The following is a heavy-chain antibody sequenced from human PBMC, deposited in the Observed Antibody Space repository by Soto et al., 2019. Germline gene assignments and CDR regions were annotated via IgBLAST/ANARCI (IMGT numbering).Heavy chain of an antibody. J-gene: IGHJ4*02. CDR2: ISGSGFNT. CDR3: AKGFYRGYDYGYFDS. Sequence: EVQLLESGGGLVQPGGSLRLSCAASGFAFGNYALSWVRQAPGKGLEWVSAISGSGFNTYYADSVKGRFTISRDYSKNTLYLQMNSLRAEDTAVYYCAKGFYRGYDYGYFDSWGQGTLVTVSS. V-gene: IGHV3-23*01. CDR1: GFAFGNYA. D-gene: IGHD5-12*01.